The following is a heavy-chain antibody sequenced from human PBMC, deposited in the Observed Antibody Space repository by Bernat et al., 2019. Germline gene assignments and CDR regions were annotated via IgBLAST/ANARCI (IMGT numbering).Heavy chain of an antibody. CDR3: ARDWGYGVTLPTYYFDY. CDR1: GFTFSSYA. CDR2: ISYDGSNK. J-gene: IGHJ4*02. D-gene: IGHD5-18*01. Sequence: QVQLVESGGGVVQPGRSLRLSCAASGFTFSSYAMHWVRQAPGKGLEWVAVISYDGSNKYYADSVKGRFTISRDNSKNTLYLQMNSLRAEDTAVYYCARDWGYGVTLPTYYFDYWGQGTLVTVSS. V-gene: IGHV3-30*01.